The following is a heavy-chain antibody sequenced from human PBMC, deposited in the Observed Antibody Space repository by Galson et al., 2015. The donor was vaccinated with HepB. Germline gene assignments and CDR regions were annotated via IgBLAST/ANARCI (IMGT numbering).Heavy chain of an antibody. J-gene: IGHJ4*02. D-gene: IGHD3-3*01. Sequence: SCKASGYTFTRYDFNWVRQASGQGLEWMGWMNPNNGNAGYAQKFQGRVTMTSNNSISTAYMELSSLRSEDTAVYYCATYDFWSGYYMVNWGQGTLVTVSS. CDR2: MNPNNGNA. CDR1: GYTFTRYD. V-gene: IGHV1-8*01. CDR3: ATYDFWSGYYMVN.